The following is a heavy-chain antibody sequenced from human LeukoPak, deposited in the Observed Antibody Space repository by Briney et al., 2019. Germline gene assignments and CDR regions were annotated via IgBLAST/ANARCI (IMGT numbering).Heavy chain of an antibody. CDR1: GGSISSYY. CDR2: IYTSGST. Sequence: PSETLSLTCTVSGGSISSYYWSWIRQPAGKGLEWIGRIYTSGSTNYNPSLKSRVTISVDTSKNQFSLKLSSVTAADTAVYYCARGFTYYDFWSGFLWFDPWGQGTPVTVSS. V-gene: IGHV4-4*07. CDR3: ARGFTYYDFWSGFLWFDP. J-gene: IGHJ5*02. D-gene: IGHD3-3*01.